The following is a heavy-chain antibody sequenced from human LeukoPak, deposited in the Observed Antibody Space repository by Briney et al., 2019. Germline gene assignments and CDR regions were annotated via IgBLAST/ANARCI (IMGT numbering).Heavy chain of an antibody. V-gene: IGHV1-18*01. CDR1: GDTFTSYG. CDR2: ISAYNGNT. CDR3: ARDDYGDYPYYFDY. Sequence: ASVKVSCKPSGDTFTSYGIIWVRQAPGQGLEWMGWISAYNGNTNYAQKLQGRVTMTTDTSTSTAYMELRSLRSDDTAVYYCARDDYGDYPYYFDYWGQGTLVTVSS. D-gene: IGHD4-17*01. J-gene: IGHJ4*02.